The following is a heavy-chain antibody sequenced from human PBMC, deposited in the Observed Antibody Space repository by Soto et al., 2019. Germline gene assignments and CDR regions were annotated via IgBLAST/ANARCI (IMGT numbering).Heavy chain of an antibody. CDR1: GGSISSYDYY. Sequence: PSETLSLTCTVSGGSISSYDYYWSWIRQDPAKGLEWIGYMSYSGSTYYNPSLRSRVTISIDTSKNQYSLNLASVTAADTAVYFCARPFYARASRDNWFDPWGQGTLVTVSS. D-gene: IGHD4-17*01. CDR3: ARPFYARASRDNWFDP. J-gene: IGHJ5*02. V-gene: IGHV4-31*03. CDR2: MSYSGST.